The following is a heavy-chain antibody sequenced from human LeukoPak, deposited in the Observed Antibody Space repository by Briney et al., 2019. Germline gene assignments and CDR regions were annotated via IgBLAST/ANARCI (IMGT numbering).Heavy chain of an antibody. V-gene: IGHV3-53*01. CDR1: GFTVSSNY. CDR3: ATNYVSSGYYYGEYFQH. J-gene: IGHJ1*01. D-gene: IGHD3-22*01. Sequence: GGSLRLSCAASGFTVSSNYMSWVRQAPGKGLEWVSVIYSGGNTFYADSVKGRFAISRGKSKNTLYLQMNSLRAEDTAMYYCATNYVSSGYYYGEYFQHWGQGTLVTVSS. CDR2: IYSGGNT.